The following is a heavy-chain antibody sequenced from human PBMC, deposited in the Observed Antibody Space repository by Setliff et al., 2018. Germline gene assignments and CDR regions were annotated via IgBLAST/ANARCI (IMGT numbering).Heavy chain of an antibody. J-gene: IGHJ3*02. Sequence: GASVKVSCKTSGYNFITFGISWVRQAPGQGLEWMGWISPYNEKTNYAEKFQGRVTMTTDTSTTTAYMELRSLRSDDTAVYYCARDPAYGAFDIWGQGTMVTVSS. D-gene: IGHD3-16*01. CDR3: ARDPAYGAFDI. V-gene: IGHV1-18*01. CDR2: ISPYNEKT. CDR1: GYNFITFG.